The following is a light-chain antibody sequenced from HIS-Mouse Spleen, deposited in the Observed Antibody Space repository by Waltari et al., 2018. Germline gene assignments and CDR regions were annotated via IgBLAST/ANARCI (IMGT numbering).Light chain of an antibody. J-gene: IGLJ1*01. Sequence: SYELTQPPSVSVSPGQTASITCSGDNLGDHYACWYQQKPGQSPVLVIYQDSKRPSGIPERFSGSNSGNTATLTISGTQAMDEADYYCQAWDSSTPYVFGTGTKVTVL. V-gene: IGLV3-1*01. CDR3: QAWDSSTPYV. CDR2: QDS. CDR1: NLGDHY.